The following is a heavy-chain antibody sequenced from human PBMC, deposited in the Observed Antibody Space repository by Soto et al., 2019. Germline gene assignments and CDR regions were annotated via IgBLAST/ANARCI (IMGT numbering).Heavy chain of an antibody. CDR2: IKQDGSEK. CDR3: AGGYSSGWAPL. J-gene: IGHJ4*02. CDR1: GFTFSSYW. V-gene: IGHV3-7*03. D-gene: IGHD6-19*01. Sequence: AGGSLRLSCAASGFTFSSYWMSWVRQAPGKGLEWVANIKQDGSEKYYVHSVKGRFTISRDNAKNSLYLQMNSLRAEDTAVYYCAGGYSSGWAPLWGQGTLVTVSS.